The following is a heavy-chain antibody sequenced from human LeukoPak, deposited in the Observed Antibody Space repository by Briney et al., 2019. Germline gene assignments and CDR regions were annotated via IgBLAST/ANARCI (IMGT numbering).Heavy chain of an antibody. CDR2: IKSKADGGTT. Sequence: GGSLRPSCAASGFTFSNAWMSWVRQAPGKGLEWVGHIKSKADGGTTDYAAPVKGRFTISRDDSKNMLFLQMNSLKTEDTALYYCTTNYTDNYYYMDVWGIGTTVTVSS. D-gene: IGHD1-7*01. V-gene: IGHV3-15*01. J-gene: IGHJ6*03. CDR3: TTNYTDNYYYMDV. CDR1: GFTFSNAW.